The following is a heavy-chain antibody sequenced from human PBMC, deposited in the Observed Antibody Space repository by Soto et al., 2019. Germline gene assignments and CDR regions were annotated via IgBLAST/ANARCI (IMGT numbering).Heavy chain of an antibody. D-gene: IGHD2-2*01. V-gene: IGHV1-46*01. CDR3: ARDPAYTPDAFDI. Sequence: ASVKVSCKASGYTFTSYGISWVRQAPGQGLEWMGIINPSGGSTSYAQKFQGRVTMTRDTSTSTVYMELSSLRSEDTAVYYCARDPAYTPDAFDIWGQGTMVTVSS. CDR2: INPSGGST. CDR1: GYTFTSYG. J-gene: IGHJ3*02.